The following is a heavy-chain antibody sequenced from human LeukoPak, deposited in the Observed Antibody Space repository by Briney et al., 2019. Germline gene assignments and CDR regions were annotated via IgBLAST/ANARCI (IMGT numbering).Heavy chain of an antibody. J-gene: IGHJ4*02. CDR1: GFTFSSYG. D-gene: IGHD5-18*01. CDR2: ISYDGSNK. CDR3: AKSGRRGYSYGYRFKYYFES. V-gene: IGHV3-30*18. Sequence: GRSLRLSCAASGFTFSSYGMYWVRQAPGKGLEWVAVISYDGSNKYYVDSVKGRFTISRDNSKNTLYLQMNSLRAEDTAVYYCAKSGRRGYSYGYRFKYYFESWGQGTLVTVSS.